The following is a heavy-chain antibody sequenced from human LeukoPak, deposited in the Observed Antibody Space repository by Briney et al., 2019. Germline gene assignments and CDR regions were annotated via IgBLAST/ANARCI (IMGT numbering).Heavy chain of an antibody. D-gene: IGHD7-27*01. Sequence: SVTVSCKASGYTFTGHYLNWVRQAPGQGLEWMGWINPNTGATNYAQKFQGRITMTRDTSISTVYMELSRLRSDDTAVYYCARDQTGDGFDCWGQGTLVTVSS. CDR3: ARDQTGDGFDC. CDR2: INPNTGAT. J-gene: IGHJ4*02. V-gene: IGHV1-2*02. CDR1: GYTFTGHY.